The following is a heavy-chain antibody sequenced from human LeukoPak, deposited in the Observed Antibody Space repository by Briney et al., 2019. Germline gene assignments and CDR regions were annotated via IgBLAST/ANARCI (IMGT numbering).Heavy chain of an antibody. V-gene: IGHV4-34*01. J-gene: IGHJ5*02. CDR1: GGSFSGYY. Sequence: PSETLSLTCAVYGGSFSGYYWSWIRQPPGKGLEWIGEINHSGSTNYNPSLKSRVTISVDTSKNQFSLKLSSVTAADTAVYYCAREARSGYEGFWSDPWGQGTVVTVSS. CDR3: AREARSGYEGFWSDP. CDR2: INHSGST. D-gene: IGHD5-12*01.